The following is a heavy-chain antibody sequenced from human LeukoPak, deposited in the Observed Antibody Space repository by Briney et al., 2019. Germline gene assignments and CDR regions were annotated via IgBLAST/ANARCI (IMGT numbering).Heavy chain of an antibody. CDR3: ATRPCSGGSCYSASRPYYFDY. Sequence: SETLSLTCTVSGGSISSSSYYWGWIRQPPGKGLEWIGEINHSGSTNYNPSLKSRVTMSVDTSKNQFSLKLSSVTAADTAVYYCATRPCSGGSCYSASRPYYFDYWGQGTLVTVSS. D-gene: IGHD2-15*01. J-gene: IGHJ4*02. V-gene: IGHV4-39*07. CDR1: GGSISSSSYY. CDR2: INHSGST.